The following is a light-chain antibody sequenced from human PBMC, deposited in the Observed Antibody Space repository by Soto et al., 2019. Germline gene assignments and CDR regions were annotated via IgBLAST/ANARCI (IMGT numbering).Light chain of an antibody. CDR3: QQHNNWPLT. Sequence: EIVMTQSPATLSVSPGERVTLSCRASQSVSSNVAWYQQKPGQAPRLLVYGASTRATGIPARFSGSGSGTQFTLTISSLQSEDFAVYYCQQHNNWPLTFGGGTKVEIK. CDR1: QSVSSN. V-gene: IGKV3-15*01. CDR2: GAS. J-gene: IGKJ4*01.